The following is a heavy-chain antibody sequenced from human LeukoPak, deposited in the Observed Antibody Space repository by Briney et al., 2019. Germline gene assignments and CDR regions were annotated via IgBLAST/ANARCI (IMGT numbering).Heavy chain of an antibody. Sequence: ASVKVSCKASGYTFTGYYMHWVRQAPGQGLEWMGWINPNSGDTNYAQKFQGRVTMTRDTSISTAYMELSRLRSDDTAVYYCAVFPYYYGSGSYYNPLLVWGQGTLVTVSS. V-gene: IGHV1-2*02. J-gene: IGHJ4*02. D-gene: IGHD3-10*01. CDR2: INPNSGDT. CDR3: AVFPYYYGSGSYYNPLLV. CDR1: GYTFTGYY.